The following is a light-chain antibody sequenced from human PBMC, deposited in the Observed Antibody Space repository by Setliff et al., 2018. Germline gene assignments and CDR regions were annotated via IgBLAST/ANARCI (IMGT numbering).Light chain of an antibody. CDR2: NNN. V-gene: IGLV1-44*01. Sequence: QSVLTQPPSASGTPRQRVTISCSGSSSNIGTNTVNWYQPLPGTAPKLLIYNNNQRPSGVPDRFSGSKSGTSASLAISGLQSEDEADYYCAAWDDSLNGYVFGTGTKVTVL. CDR1: SSNIGTNT. J-gene: IGLJ1*01. CDR3: AAWDDSLNGYV.